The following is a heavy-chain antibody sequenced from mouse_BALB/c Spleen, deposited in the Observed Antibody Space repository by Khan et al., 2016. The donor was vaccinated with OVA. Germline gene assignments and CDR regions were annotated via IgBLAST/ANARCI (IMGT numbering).Heavy chain of an antibody. CDR3: ARQPYYHYNIMDY. V-gene: IGHV2-6-1*01. J-gene: IGHJ4*01. Sequence: QVQLQQSGPGLVAPSQSLSITCPISGFSLTNYGVHWVRQPPGKGLEWLVVIWSDGSTTYNSALKSRLTISKDNSKSQVFLKMNSLQSEDTAVYFCARQPYYHYNIMDYWGQGTSVTVSS. CDR1: GFSLTNYG. D-gene: IGHD2-10*01. CDR2: IWSDGST.